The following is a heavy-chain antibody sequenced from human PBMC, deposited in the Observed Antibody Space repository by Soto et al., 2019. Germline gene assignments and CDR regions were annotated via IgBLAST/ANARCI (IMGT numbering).Heavy chain of an antibody. CDR2: IKSKTDGGTT. V-gene: IGHV3-15*01. D-gene: IGHD3-9*01. CDR1: GFTFSNAW. J-gene: IGHJ4*02. Sequence: GGSLRHSCAASGFTFSNAWMSWVRQAPGKGLEWVGRIKSKTDGGTTDYAAPVKGRFTISRDDSKNTLYLQMNSLKTEDTAVYYCTTDGLDILTGYYFDYWGQGTLVTVSS. CDR3: TTDGLDILTGYYFDY.